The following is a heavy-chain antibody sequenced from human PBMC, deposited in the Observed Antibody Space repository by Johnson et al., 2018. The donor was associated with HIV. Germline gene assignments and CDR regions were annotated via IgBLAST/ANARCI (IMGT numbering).Heavy chain of an antibody. D-gene: IGHD1-1*01. Sequence: EVQLVESGGGLVQPGGSLRLSCGASAFTFSSNDMKWVRQATGKGLDWVSVIGTAGDPYYLGSVKGRFTISRENAKNSLYLQMNSLRADDTAVYYCARDALESPWAFDIWGQGTLVTVSS. CDR2: IGTAGDP. V-gene: IGHV3-13*05. J-gene: IGHJ3*02. CDR1: AFTFSSND. CDR3: ARDALESPWAFDI.